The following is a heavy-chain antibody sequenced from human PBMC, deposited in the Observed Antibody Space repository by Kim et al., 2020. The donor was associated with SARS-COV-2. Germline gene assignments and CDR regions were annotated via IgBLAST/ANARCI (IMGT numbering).Heavy chain of an antibody. D-gene: IGHD2-15*01. CDR2: VNLSGGST. Sequence: ASVKVSCKASGYTFTDYYMHWVRQAPGQGLEWMGIVNLSGGSTSYAQKFQGRVTMTRDKSTRTVYMELSSLRSEDTAVYYCAILGDCSGGSCGDNWGQGTLVTVSA. J-gene: IGHJ4*02. V-gene: IGHV1-46*01. CDR3: AILGDCSGGSCGDN. CDR1: GYTFTDYY.